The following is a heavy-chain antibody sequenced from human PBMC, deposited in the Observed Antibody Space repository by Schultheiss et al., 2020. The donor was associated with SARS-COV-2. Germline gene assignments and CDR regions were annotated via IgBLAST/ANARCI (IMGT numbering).Heavy chain of an antibody. D-gene: IGHD3-10*01. CDR1: GGSISSYY. Sequence: SETLSLTCTVSGGSISSYYWSWIRQPAGKGLEWIGYIYYSGSTNYNPSLKSRVTISVDTSKNQFSLKLSSVTAADTAVYYCARGSVARYWYFDLWGRGTLVTVSS. J-gene: IGHJ2*01. CDR2: IYYSGST. CDR3: ARGSVARYWYFDL. V-gene: IGHV4-59*01.